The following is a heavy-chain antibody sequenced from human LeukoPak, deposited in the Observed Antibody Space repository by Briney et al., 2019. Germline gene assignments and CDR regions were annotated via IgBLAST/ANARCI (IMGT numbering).Heavy chain of an antibody. V-gene: IGHV4-34*01. D-gene: IGHD2-2*01. CDR2: INHSGST. CDR1: GGSFSGYY. Sequence: PSETLSLTCAVYGGSFSGYYWSWIRQPPGKGLEWIGEINHSGSTNYNPSLKSRVTISVDTFKNQFSLKLSSVTAADTAVYYCARLDIVVVPAVLYYFDYWGQGTLVTVSS. CDR3: ARLDIVVVPAVLYYFDY. J-gene: IGHJ4*02.